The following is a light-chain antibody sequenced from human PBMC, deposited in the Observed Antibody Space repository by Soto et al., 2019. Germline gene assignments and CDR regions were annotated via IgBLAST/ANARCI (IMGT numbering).Light chain of an antibody. CDR2: EVS. J-gene: IGLJ1*01. CDR1: SSDVGGYNY. Sequence: QSVLTQPASVSGSPGQSITIFCSGGSSDVGGYNYVSWYQQNPGKAPKLMIYEVSNRPSGVSNRFSGSKSGNTASLTISGLQAEDEADYYCSSYTSSSTRVFGTGTKLTVL. CDR3: SSYTSSSTRV. V-gene: IGLV2-14*01.